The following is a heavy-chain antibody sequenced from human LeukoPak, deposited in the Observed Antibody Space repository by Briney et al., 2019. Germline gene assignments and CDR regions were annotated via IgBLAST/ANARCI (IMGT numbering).Heavy chain of an antibody. D-gene: IGHD1-1*01. CDR2: MNPKSGNT. CDR1: GGTFSSYA. Sequence: GASVKVSCKASGGTFSSYAISWVRQATGQGLEWMGWMNPKSGNTGCAQKLQGRVTMTRNNSISTAYMELSSLRSEDTAMYFCARGPSLHTNWVGGRWFDPWGQGTRVTVSS. J-gene: IGHJ5*02. CDR3: ARGPSLHTNWVGGRWFDP. V-gene: IGHV1-8*02.